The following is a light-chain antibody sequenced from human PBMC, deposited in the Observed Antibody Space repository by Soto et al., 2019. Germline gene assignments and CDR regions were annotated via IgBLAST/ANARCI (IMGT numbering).Light chain of an antibody. Sequence: DIQMTQSPSTLSASGGDRVTITCRASQSISSWLAWYQQKPGKAPKLLIYDASSLESGVPSRFSGRGSGTEFTLTISSLQPGDFATYYCQQYNSYWTLGQGTKVDIK. V-gene: IGKV1-5*01. CDR3: QQYNSYWT. J-gene: IGKJ1*01. CDR2: DAS. CDR1: QSISSW.